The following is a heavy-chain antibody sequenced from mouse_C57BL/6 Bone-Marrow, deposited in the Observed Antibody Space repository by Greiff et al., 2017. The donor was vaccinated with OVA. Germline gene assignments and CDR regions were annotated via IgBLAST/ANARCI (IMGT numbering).Heavy chain of an antibody. D-gene: IGHD1-1*01. CDR3: ARQWDYGSSYGFAY. V-gene: IGHV5-12*01. CDR2: ISNGGGST. CDR1: GFTFSDYY. Sequence: EVQLVESGGGLVQPGGSLKLSCAASGFTFSDYYMYWVRQTPEKRLEWVAYISNGGGSTYYPDTVKGRFTISRDNAKNTLYLQMSRLKSEDTAMYYCARQWDYGSSYGFAYWGQGTLVTVSA. J-gene: IGHJ3*01.